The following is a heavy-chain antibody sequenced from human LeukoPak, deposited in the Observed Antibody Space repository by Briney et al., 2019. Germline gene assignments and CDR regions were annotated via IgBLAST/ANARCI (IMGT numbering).Heavy chain of an antibody. CDR3: AKDPSSSWFGDYFDY. J-gene: IGHJ4*02. D-gene: IGHD6-13*01. CDR1: GFTFSSYG. CDR2: ISGSGGST. Sequence: QSGGSLRLSCAASGFTFSSYGMSWVRQAPGKGLEWVSAISGSGGSTYYADSVKGRFTISRDNSKNTLYLQMNSLRAEDTAVYYCAKDPSSSWFGDYFDYWGQGTLVTVSS. V-gene: IGHV3-23*01.